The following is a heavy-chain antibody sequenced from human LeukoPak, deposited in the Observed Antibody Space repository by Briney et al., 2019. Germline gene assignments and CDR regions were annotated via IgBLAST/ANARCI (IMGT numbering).Heavy chain of an antibody. CDR3: ARTNYGQDWNDVFDP. Sequence: SETLSLTCSVSGGSISSYYWSRIRQPAGKGLEWIGRIYTSGSTNYNPSLKSRVTMSVDTSKNQFSLKLSSVTAADTAVYYCARTNYGQDWNDVFDPWGQGTLVTVSS. V-gene: IGHV4-4*07. CDR1: GGSISSYY. D-gene: IGHD1-1*01. CDR2: IYTSGST. J-gene: IGHJ5*02.